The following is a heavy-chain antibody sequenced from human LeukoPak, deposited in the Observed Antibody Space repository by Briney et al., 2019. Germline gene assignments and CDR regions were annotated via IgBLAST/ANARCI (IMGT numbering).Heavy chain of an antibody. Sequence: ASVKVSCKASGYTFTSYGISWVRQAPGQGLEWMGWISGNNDNPNYAQKFQGRVTMTTETSTSTAYMELRSLGSDDTAVYYCARDSNKWDYEAFDIWGQGTMVTVSS. J-gene: IGHJ3*02. CDR2: ISGNNDNP. D-gene: IGHD1-7*01. CDR3: ARDSNKWDYEAFDI. V-gene: IGHV1-18*01. CDR1: GYTFTSYG.